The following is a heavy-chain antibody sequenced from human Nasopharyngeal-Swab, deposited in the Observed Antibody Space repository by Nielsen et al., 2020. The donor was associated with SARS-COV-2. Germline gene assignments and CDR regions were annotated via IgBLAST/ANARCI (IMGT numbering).Heavy chain of an antibody. Sequence: GGSLRLSCAASGFTFSDSAIHWVRQASGQGLEWVGRVRSNGNNYATAYSASVKRRFIIFRDDPTNTAYLQMNSLKTEDTAMYYCTRCGGGCYSGRDYWGQGTLVTVSS. CDR3: TRCGGGCYSGRDY. CDR2: VRSNGNNYAT. V-gene: IGHV3-73*01. CDR1: GFTFSDSA. J-gene: IGHJ4*02. D-gene: IGHD2-15*01.